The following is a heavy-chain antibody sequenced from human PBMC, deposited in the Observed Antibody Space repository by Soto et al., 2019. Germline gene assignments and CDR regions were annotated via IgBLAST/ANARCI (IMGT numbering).Heavy chain of an antibody. CDR1: GFIFNGYA. Sequence: AGGSLRLSCAASGFIFNGYALHWVRQAPGKGLEWVAIISYDGSNKYYADSVKGRFTISRDNSKNTMYLQMNSLRAEDTAVYYCASIIGGYHTPDFDYWGQGTQVTVSS. D-gene: IGHD3-16*02. CDR2: ISYDGSNK. V-gene: IGHV3-30-3*01. CDR3: ASIIGGYHTPDFDY. J-gene: IGHJ4*02.